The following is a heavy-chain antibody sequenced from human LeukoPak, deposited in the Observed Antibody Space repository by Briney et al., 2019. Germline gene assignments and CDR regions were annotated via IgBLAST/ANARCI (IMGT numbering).Heavy chain of an antibody. J-gene: IGHJ4*02. V-gene: IGHV3-48*01. D-gene: IGHD2-21*01. CDR3: AKAPVTTCRGAYCYPFDY. CDR1: GFTFSIYS. CDR2: ISSSSSPI. Sequence: PGGSLRLSCAASGFTFSIYSMNRVRQAPGKGLQWVSYISSSSSPIYYADSVKGRFTISRDSSKNTMFLQMNRLRPEDAAVYYCAKAPVTTCRGAYCYPFDYWGQGTLVTVSS.